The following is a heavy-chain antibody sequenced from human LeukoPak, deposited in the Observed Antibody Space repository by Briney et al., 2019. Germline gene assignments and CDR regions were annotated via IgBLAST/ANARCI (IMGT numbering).Heavy chain of an antibody. V-gene: IGHV4-39*07. CDR3: ARDRSSSWHKDWFDP. D-gene: IGHD6-13*01. CDR1: GGAIASNNLY. J-gene: IGHJ5*02. Sequence: PSETLSLTCTVSGGAIASNNLYWGWIRQPPGKGLEWIGSIYYSGSTYYNPSLKSRVTMSVDTSKNQFSLKMSSVTAADTAIYYCARDRSSSWHKDWFDPWGQGTLVTVSP. CDR2: IYYSGST.